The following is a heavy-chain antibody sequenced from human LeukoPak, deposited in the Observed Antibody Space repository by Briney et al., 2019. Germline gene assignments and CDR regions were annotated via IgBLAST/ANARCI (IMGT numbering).Heavy chain of an antibody. Sequence: SETLSLTCAVYGGSFSGYHWSWIRQPPGKGLEWIGEINHSGSTNYNPSIKSRVTISVDTSKNQFSLKLSSVTAADTAVYFCARGNYDYFDSWGQGTLVTVSS. CDR1: GGSFSGYH. J-gene: IGHJ4*02. CDR3: ARGNYDYFDS. CDR2: INHSGST. D-gene: IGHD1-7*01. V-gene: IGHV4-34*01.